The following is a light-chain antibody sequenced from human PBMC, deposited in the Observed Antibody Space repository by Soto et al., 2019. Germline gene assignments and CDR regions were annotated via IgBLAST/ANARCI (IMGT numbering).Light chain of an antibody. CDR3: QQRYSSLAI. CDR1: QSISNY. Sequence: DIQMTQSPSSLSASVGDRVTITFRARQSISNYLNLYQLKPGKVPKLLIYAASTLQTGVPSRFSGSGSVTDFTLPISSGLSEVSASYYCQQRYSSLAIFGVGTKVEIK. CDR2: AAS. V-gene: IGKV1-39*01. J-gene: IGKJ4*01.